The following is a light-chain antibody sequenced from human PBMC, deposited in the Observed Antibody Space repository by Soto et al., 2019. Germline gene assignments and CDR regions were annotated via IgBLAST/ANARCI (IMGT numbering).Light chain of an antibody. J-gene: IGLJ1*01. V-gene: IGLV1-51*01. Sequence: QTVLTPPPAVSAAPEERVTICCAGGRCNIGNDYVSWYNGIPGTAHNALSLNNDIRPSGITDRFSGYKSGKYATLAITGIQTGAGGEYSCGALDDSVTVYLFGGGTKVTVL. CDR2: NND. CDR1: RCNIGNDY. CDR3: GALDDSVTVYL.